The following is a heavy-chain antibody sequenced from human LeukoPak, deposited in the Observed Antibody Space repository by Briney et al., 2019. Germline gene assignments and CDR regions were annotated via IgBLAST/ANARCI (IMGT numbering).Heavy chain of an antibody. D-gene: IGHD6-19*01. Sequence: GGSLRLSCAASGFTFSNLAMGWVRQAPGNGLEWVSVISDSGDITYYADSVKGRFTISRDNSRNTLYLQMNSLRVDDTAVYYCAKDARRYSGWYFFDHWGQGTLVTVSS. CDR2: ISDSGDIT. CDR3: AKDARRYSGWYFFDH. J-gene: IGHJ4*02. CDR1: GFTFSNLA. V-gene: IGHV3-23*01.